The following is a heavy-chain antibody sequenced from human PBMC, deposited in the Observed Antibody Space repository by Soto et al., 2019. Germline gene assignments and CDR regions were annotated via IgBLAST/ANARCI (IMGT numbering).Heavy chain of an antibody. Sequence: LRLSCAASGFTFSSYAMSWVRQAPGKGLEWVSAISGSGGSTYYADSVKGRFTISRDNSKNTLYLQMNSLRAEDTAVYYCARRITMIVVVTQPFDYWGQGTLITVSS. V-gene: IGHV3-23*01. CDR3: ARRITMIVVVTQPFDY. CDR2: ISGSGGST. CDR1: GFTFSSYA. D-gene: IGHD3-22*01. J-gene: IGHJ4*02.